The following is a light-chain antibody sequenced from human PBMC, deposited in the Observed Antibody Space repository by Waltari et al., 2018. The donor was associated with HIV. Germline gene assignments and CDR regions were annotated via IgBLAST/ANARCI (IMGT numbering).Light chain of an antibody. Sequence: QSALTQPPSASGSPGQSVTISCSGTSSDVGGYDYVSWYQQHPGKAPKLMFYEVSKRPSGVPHRFSGSKSGNTASLTVSGLQAEDEADYYCSSHAGSNNYVFGTGTKVTVL. CDR1: SSDVGGYDY. CDR3: SSHAGSNNYV. J-gene: IGLJ1*01. CDR2: EVS. V-gene: IGLV2-8*01.